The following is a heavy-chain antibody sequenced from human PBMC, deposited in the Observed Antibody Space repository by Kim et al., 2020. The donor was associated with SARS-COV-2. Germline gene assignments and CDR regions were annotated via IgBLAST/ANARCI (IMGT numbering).Heavy chain of an antibody. CDR3: AKGYYDSSGYYPPDYYYYYGMDV. J-gene: IGHJ6*02. V-gene: IGHV3-30*18. CDR1: GFTFSSYG. CDR2: ISYDGSNK. D-gene: IGHD3-22*01. Sequence: GGSLRLSCAASGFTFSSYGMHWVRQAPGKGLEWVAVISYDGSNKYYADSVKGRFTISRDNSKNTLYLQMNSLRAEDTAVYYCAKGYYDSSGYYPPDYYYYYGMDVWGQGTTVTVSS.